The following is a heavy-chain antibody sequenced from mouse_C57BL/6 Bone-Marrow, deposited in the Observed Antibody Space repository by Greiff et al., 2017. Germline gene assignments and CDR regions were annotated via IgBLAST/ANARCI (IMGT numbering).Heavy chain of an antibody. D-gene: IGHD2-3*01. CDR2: IYPGNSDT. V-gene: IGHV1-5*01. Sequence: EVQLQQSGTVLARPGASVKMSCKTSGYTFTSYWMHWVKQRPGQGLEWIGAIYPGNSDTSYNQKFKGKAKLTAVTSASTAYMELSSLKNEDSAVYYCTSRYDGYYFYWYFDVWGTGTTVTVSS. CDR1: GYTFTSYW. J-gene: IGHJ1*03. CDR3: TSRYDGYYFYWYFDV.